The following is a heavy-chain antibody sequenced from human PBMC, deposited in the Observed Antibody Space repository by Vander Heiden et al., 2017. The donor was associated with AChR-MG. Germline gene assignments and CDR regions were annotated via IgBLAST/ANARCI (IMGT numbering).Heavy chain of an antibody. V-gene: IGHV3-23*01. CDR2: ISGSGGST. Sequence: EVQLLESGGGLVQPGGSLRLSCAASGFTFGSYAMGWVRQAPGKGLEWVSAISGSGGSTYYADSVKGRFTISRDNSKNTLYLQMNSLRAEDTAVYYCAKDPHGVVVTLFDYWGQGTLVTVSS. D-gene: IGHD3-22*01. CDR1: GFTFGSYA. CDR3: AKDPHGVVVTLFDY. J-gene: IGHJ4*02.